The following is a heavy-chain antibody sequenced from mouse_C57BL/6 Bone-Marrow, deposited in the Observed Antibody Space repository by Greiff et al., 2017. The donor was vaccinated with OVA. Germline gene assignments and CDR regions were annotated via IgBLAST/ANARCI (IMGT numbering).Heavy chain of an antibody. V-gene: IGHV1-81*01. CDR1: GYTFTSYG. CDR3: ARSPLCYGSSYGFAY. J-gene: IGHJ3*01. CDR2: IYPRSGNT. D-gene: IGHD1-1*01. Sequence: LVESGAELARPGASVKLSCKASGYTFTSYGISWVKQRTGQGLEWIGEIYPRSGNTYYNEKFKGKATLTADKSSSTAYMELRSLTSEDAAVYFGARSPLCYGSSYGFAYWGQGTLVTVSA.